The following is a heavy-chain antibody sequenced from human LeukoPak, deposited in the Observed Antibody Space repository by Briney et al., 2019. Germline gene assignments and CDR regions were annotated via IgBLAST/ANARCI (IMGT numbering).Heavy chain of an antibody. Sequence: SETLSLTCAVSGYSISSGYYWGWIRQPPGKGLEWIGSIYHSGSTYYNPSLKSRVTISVDTSKNQFSLQLSSVTAADTAVYYCARDESRLRFLEWLPGDDYWGQGTLVTVSS. J-gene: IGHJ4*02. D-gene: IGHD3-3*01. CDR2: IYHSGST. CDR3: ARDESRLRFLEWLPGDDY. V-gene: IGHV4-38-2*02. CDR1: GYSISSGYY.